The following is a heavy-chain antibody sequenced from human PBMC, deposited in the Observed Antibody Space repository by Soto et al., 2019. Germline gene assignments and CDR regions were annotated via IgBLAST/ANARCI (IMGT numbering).Heavy chain of an antibody. V-gene: IGHV3-30-3*01. CDR1: GLTSRSYV. J-gene: IGHJ4*02. Sequence: PGGSLRLSCAASGLTSRSYVMNWVRQAPGMGLDCLAVVMFDGTEKYYADSVKGRFTISRDDSKNTLYLKMNSLTAEDTSVYYFAREDGAATGTGGFDYWGQGILVTVSS. D-gene: IGHD6-13*01. CDR3: AREDGAATGTGGFDY. CDR2: VMFDGTEK.